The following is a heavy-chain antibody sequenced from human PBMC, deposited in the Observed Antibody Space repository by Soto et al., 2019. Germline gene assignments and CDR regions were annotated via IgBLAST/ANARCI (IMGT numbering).Heavy chain of an antibody. CDR3: VRGADSNSLDY. Sequence: SETLSLTCTDSGGSISSGDYYWSWIRQPPENGLEWIGYIYYSGSTYYNPSLKSRVTISVDTSKNQFSLKLSSVTAADTAVYYCVRGADSNSLDYWGQGTLVTVSS. CDR2: IYYSGST. J-gene: IGHJ4*02. V-gene: IGHV4-30-4*01. D-gene: IGHD7-27*01. CDR1: GGSISSGDYY.